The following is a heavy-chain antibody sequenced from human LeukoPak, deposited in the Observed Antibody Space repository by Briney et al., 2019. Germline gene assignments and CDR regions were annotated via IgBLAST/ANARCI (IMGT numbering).Heavy chain of an antibody. Sequence: PMASVKVSCKASGYTFTSYYMHWVQQAPGQGLEWMGIINPSGGSTSYAQKLQGRVTMTRDMSMSTVYMELSSLRSEDTAVYYCARTGTTPKRSHYYFDYWGQGTLVTVSS. D-gene: IGHD1-7*01. CDR1: GYTFTSYY. V-gene: IGHV1-46*04. CDR3: ARTGTTPKRSHYYFDY. J-gene: IGHJ4*02. CDR2: INPSGGST.